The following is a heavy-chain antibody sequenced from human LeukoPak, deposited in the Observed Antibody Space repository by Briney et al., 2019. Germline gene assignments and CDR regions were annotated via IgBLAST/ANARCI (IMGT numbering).Heavy chain of an antibody. Sequence: GGSLRLSCAGSGFPFSTYWMSWVRQAPGKGLEWVADIKPDASEIYYLDSVKGRFTVSRDNAKTSLYLQMNSLRAEDTAVYYCATQRRPYYGDYWGQGTLVTVSS. CDR1: GFPFSTYW. CDR2: IKPDASEI. CDR3: ATQRRPYYGDY. D-gene: IGHD3-10*01. V-gene: IGHV3-7*01. J-gene: IGHJ4*02.